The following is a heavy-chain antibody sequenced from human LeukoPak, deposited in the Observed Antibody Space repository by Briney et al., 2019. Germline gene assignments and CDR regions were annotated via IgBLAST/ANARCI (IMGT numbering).Heavy chain of an antibody. Sequence: PSETLSLTCAVYGGSFSGYYWSWIRQPPGKGLEWIGEINHSGSTNYNPSLKSRVTISVDTSKNQFSLKLSSVTAADTAVYHCARGDLGPERGRYYYYGMDVWGQGTTVTVSS. CDR3: ARGDLGPERGRYYYYGMDV. V-gene: IGHV4-34*01. D-gene: IGHD3-3*01. CDR1: GGSFSGYY. CDR2: INHSGST. J-gene: IGHJ6*02.